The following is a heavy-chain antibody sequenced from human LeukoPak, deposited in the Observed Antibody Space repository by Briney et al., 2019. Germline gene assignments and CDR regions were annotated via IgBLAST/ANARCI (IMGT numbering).Heavy chain of an antibody. CDR1: GFTFSSYS. D-gene: IGHD3-10*01. J-gene: IGHJ4*02. CDR3: ARGGVDYYGSGTYYLMYYFDY. V-gene: IGHV3-48*01. Sequence: PGGSLRLSCAASGFTFSSYSMNWVRQAPGKGLEWVSYISSSSSTIYYADSVKGRFTISRDDPHNTLYLQMNSLRAEDTDVYFCARGGVDYYGSGTYYLMYYFDYWGQGALVTVSS. CDR2: ISSSSSTI.